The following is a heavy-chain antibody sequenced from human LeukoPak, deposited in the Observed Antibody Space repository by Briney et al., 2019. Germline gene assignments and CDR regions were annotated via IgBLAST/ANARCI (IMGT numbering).Heavy chain of an antibody. Sequence: SETLSLTCTVSGGSISSGGYYWSWIRQHPGKGLEWIGYIYYSGSTHYNPSLKSRVTISVDTSKNQFSLKLSSVTAADTAVYYCARGDCSSTSCYYRVWFDPWGQGTLVTVSS. J-gene: IGHJ5*02. CDR1: GGSISSGGYY. CDR2: IYYSGST. CDR3: ARGDCSSTSCYYRVWFDP. V-gene: IGHV4-31*03. D-gene: IGHD2-2*01.